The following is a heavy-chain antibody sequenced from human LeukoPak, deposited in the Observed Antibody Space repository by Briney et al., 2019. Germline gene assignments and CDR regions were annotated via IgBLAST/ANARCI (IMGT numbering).Heavy chain of an antibody. CDR3: AKKASGGMRNYYDSSGYSDY. D-gene: IGHD3-22*01. J-gene: IGHJ4*02. V-gene: IGHV3-48*03. Sequence: QPGGSLRLSCAASGFTFSSYEMNWVRQAPGKGLEWVSYISSSGSTIYYADSVKGRFTISRDNAKNSLYLQMNSLRAEDTAVYYCAKKASGGMRNYYDSSGYSDYWGQGTLVTVSS. CDR1: GFTFSSYE. CDR2: ISSSGSTI.